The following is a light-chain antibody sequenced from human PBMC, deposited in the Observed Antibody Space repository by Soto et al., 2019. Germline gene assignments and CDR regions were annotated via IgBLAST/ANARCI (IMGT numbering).Light chain of an antibody. CDR2: NTY. CDR3: VLYMGSGISV. V-gene: IGLV8-61*01. Sequence: QTVVTQEPSFSVSPGGTVTLTCGLSTGSVSTNYYPSWYQQTPGQAPRTLIYNTYTRSSGVPDRFSASILGDTAALTISGAQADDESDYYCVLYMGSGISVFGGGTKLTVL. J-gene: IGLJ2*01. CDR1: TGSVSTNYY.